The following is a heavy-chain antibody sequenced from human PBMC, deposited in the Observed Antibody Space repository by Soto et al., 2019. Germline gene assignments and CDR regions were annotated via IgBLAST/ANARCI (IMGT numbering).Heavy chain of an antibody. CDR2: IYYGGST. V-gene: IGHV4-30-4*01. D-gene: IGHD1-1*01. CDR3: AGVPVCLETISYFDY. Sequence: SETLSLTCIASGDSVSSVGFHWVWLPRPPGKGLAWIGYIYYGGSTYYSPSLESRMLTSLDATRNHYSLRMTSVTAADTAVYFCAGVPVCLETISYFDYWGEGKRVTSPQ. CDR1: GDSVSSVGFH. J-gene: IGHJ4*02.